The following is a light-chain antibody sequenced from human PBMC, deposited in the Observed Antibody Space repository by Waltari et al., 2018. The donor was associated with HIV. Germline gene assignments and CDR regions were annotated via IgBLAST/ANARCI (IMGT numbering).Light chain of an antibody. Sequence: DIVMTQSPDSLAVSLGERAAINCKSSQRVLYSSDNKNYLAWYQQRPGQPPKLLIYWASTRESGVPDRFSGSGSGTDFTLTISSLQAEDVAVYYCQQSYSPPLTFGGGTKVEIK. CDR2: WAS. CDR3: QQSYSPPLT. CDR1: QRVLYSSDNKNY. V-gene: IGKV4-1*01. J-gene: IGKJ4*01.